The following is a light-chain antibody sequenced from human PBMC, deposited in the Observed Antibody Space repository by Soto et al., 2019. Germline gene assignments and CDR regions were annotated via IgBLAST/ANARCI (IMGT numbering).Light chain of an antibody. V-gene: IGLV3-21*04. J-gene: IGLJ2*01. Sequence: SYELTQPPSVSVAPGKTAKITCGGNNIGSKSVHWYQQKPGQAPVLVTYYDSDRPSGIPERFSGSNSGNTATLTISRVEAGDEADYYCQVWDNTSDHVVFGGGTKLTVL. CDR3: QVWDNTSDHVV. CDR2: YDS. CDR1: NIGSKS.